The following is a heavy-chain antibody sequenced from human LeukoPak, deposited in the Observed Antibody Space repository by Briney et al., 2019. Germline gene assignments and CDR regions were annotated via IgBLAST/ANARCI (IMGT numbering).Heavy chain of an antibody. CDR1: GYTFTGYY. Sequence: ASVKVSCKASGYTFTGYYMHWVRQAPGQGHEWMGWINPNSGGTNYAQKFQGRVTMTRDTSISTAYMELSRLRSDDTAVYYCARAGDYDSRFDPWGQGTLVTVSS. J-gene: IGHJ5*02. CDR2: INPNSGGT. D-gene: IGHD3-3*01. V-gene: IGHV1-2*02. CDR3: ARAGDYDSRFDP.